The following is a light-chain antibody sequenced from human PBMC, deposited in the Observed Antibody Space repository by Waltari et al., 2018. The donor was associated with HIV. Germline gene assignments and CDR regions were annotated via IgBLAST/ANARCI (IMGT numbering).Light chain of an antibody. CDR2: GAS. V-gene: IGKV3-20*01. Sequence: EIVLTQSPGTLSLSPGQRATLACRASQSVSSSFLAWYQQKPGQAPRLLIYGASNRATGIPDRFSGSGSGTDFTLTISILEPEDFAVYYCQQHDSSPETFGQGTKVEAK. CDR1: QSVSSSF. CDR3: QQHDSSPET. J-gene: IGKJ1*01.